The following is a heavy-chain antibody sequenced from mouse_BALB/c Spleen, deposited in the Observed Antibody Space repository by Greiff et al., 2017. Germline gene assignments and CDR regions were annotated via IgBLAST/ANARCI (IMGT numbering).Heavy chain of an antibody. D-gene: IGHD1-1*01. CDR3: ARTWGSNYAMDY. V-gene: IGHV1-80*01. Sequence: VQLQQSGAELVRPGSSVKISCKASGYAFSSYWMNWVKQRPGQGLEWIGQIYPGDGDTNYNGKFKGKATLTADKSSSTAYMQLSSLTSEDSAVYFCARTWGSNYAMDYWGQGTSVTVSS. J-gene: IGHJ4*01. CDR1: GYAFSSYW. CDR2: IYPGDGDT.